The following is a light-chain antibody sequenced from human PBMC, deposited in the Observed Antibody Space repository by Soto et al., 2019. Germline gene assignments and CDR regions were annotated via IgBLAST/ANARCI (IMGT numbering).Light chain of an antibody. Sequence: DIQMTQSPSTLSASVGDRVTITCRASQSINTWLAWYQLKPGRASKLLIYKASTLESGVPSRFSGSGSRTEFTLTISSLQPDDFATYYCQQYQTYSQFGQGTKVEI. CDR2: KAS. V-gene: IGKV1-5*03. CDR3: QQYQTYSQ. J-gene: IGKJ1*01. CDR1: QSINTW.